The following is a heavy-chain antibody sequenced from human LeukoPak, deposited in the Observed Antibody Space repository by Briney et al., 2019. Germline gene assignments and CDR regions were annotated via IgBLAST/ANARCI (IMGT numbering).Heavy chain of an antibody. CDR2: ISHSGDA. CDR3: ATFRWAVGFEY. CDR1: GGSFSAYY. D-gene: IGHD2-15*01. V-gene: IGHV4-34*01. J-gene: IGHJ4*02. Sequence: SETLSLTCAVYGGSFSAYYWTYIRQPPGKGLEWIGEISHSGDAKYNPSLKSRLSISVDTYKNQFSMKLNSVTAADTAVYYCATFRWAVGFEYWDQGTLVTVSS.